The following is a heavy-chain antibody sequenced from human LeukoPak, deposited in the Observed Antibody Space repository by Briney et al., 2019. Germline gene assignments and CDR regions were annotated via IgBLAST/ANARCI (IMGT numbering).Heavy chain of an antibody. V-gene: IGHV3-48*03. CDR2: ITTSGSTI. CDR1: GLIFSTYE. CDR3: ARGGSVSYYFDY. Sequence: GGSLRLSCAASGLIFSTYEMNWVRQAPGKGLEWISYITTSGSTIHYADSVKGRFTISRDNARNSLYLQMNSLRAEDTAVYYCARGGSVSYYFDYWGQGTLVTVSS. D-gene: IGHD1-26*01. J-gene: IGHJ4*02.